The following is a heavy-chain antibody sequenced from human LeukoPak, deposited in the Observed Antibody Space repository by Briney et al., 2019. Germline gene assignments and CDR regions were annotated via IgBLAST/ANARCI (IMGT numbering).Heavy chain of an antibody. J-gene: IGHJ4*02. CDR1: GFTFSSYA. Sequence: PGGSLRLSCAASGFTFSSYAMSWVRQAPGKGLEWVSAISGSGGSTYYADSVKGRLTISRDNSKHTLYLQMNSLRAEDTAAYYCAKDLEYSYGFSGDYWGQGTLVTVSS. D-gene: IGHD5-18*01. CDR3: AKDLEYSYGFSGDY. CDR2: ISGSGGST. V-gene: IGHV3-23*01.